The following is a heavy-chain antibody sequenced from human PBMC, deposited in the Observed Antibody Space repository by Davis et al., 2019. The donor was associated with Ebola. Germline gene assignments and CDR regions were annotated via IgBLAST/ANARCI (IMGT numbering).Heavy chain of an antibody. CDR3: AKVLSSSITIFGVVIFDAFDI. CDR1: GFTFSSYG. J-gene: IGHJ3*02. V-gene: IGHV3-33*06. D-gene: IGHD3-3*01. CDR2: IWYDGSNK. Sequence: LSLTCAASGFTFSSYGMHWVRQAPGKGLEWVAVIWYDGSNKYYADSVKGRFTISRDNSKNTLYLQMNSLRAEDTAVYYCAKVLSSSITIFGVVIFDAFDIWGQGTMVTVSS.